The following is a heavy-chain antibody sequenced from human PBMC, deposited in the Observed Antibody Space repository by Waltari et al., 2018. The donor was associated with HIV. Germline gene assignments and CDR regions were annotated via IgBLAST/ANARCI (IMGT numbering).Heavy chain of an antibody. CDR2: INTRGST. CDR1: GASISTYY. D-gene: IGHD1-26*01. Sequence: VQLQESGPGLVKPSATLSLTCTVSGASISTYYRSWIRQPAGKGLEWIGRINTRGSTNYNPSLKSRVTMSVDTSKNQFSLKLSSVTAADTAVYYCAREDRWAHGMDVWGQGTTVTVSS. CDR3: AREDRWAHGMDV. V-gene: IGHV4-4*07. J-gene: IGHJ6*02.